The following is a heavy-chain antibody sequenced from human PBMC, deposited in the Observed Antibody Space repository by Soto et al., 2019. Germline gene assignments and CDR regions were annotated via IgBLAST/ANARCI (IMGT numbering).Heavy chain of an antibody. J-gene: IGHJ4*02. Sequence: SETLSLTCTVSGGSISSSSYYWGWIRQPPGKGLEWIGSIYYSGSAYYNPSLKSRVTISVDTSKNQFSLKLSSVTAADTAVYYCARQWQQLVLFDYWGQGTLVTVSS. D-gene: IGHD6-13*01. V-gene: IGHV4-39*01. CDR1: GGSISSSSYY. CDR2: IYYSGSA. CDR3: ARQWQQLVLFDY.